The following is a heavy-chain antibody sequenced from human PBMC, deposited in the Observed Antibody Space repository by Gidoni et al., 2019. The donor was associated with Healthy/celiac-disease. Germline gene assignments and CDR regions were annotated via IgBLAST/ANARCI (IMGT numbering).Heavy chain of an antibody. CDR2: ISAYNGNT. CDR3: ARDNSNAYYYGSGSPLDY. J-gene: IGHJ4*02. Sequence: QVHLVQSGAEVKKPGSSVKVYCKASGYTFTSYGISWVRQAPGQGLEWMGWISAYNGNTNYAQKLQGRVTMTTETSTSTADMELRSLRSDDTAVYYCARDNSNAYYYGSGSPLDYWGQGTLVTVSA. V-gene: IGHV1-18*01. D-gene: IGHD3-10*01. CDR1: GYTFTSYG.